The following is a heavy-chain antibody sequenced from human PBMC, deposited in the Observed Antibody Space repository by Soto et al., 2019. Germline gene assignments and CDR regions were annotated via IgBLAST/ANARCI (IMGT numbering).Heavy chain of an antibody. CDR1: GGSISSYY. D-gene: IGHD4-17*01. CDR3: ARHLAVTTSIHYYYYYMDV. V-gene: IGHV4-59*08. CDR2: IYYSGST. J-gene: IGHJ6*03. Sequence: SETLSLTCTVSGGSISSYYWSWIRQPPGKGLEWIGYIYYSGSTNYNPSLKGRVTISVDTSKNQFSLKLSSVTAADTAVYYCARHLAVTTSIHYYYYYMDVWGKGTTVTVSS.